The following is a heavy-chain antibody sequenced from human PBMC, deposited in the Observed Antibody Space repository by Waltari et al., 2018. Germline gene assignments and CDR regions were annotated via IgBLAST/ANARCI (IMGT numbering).Heavy chain of an antibody. J-gene: IGHJ4*02. Sequence: QVQLQQWGAGLLKPSETLSLTCAVYGGSFSGYYWSWIRQPPGKGLEWIGEINHSGSTNYNPSLKSRVTISVDTSKNQFSLKLSSVTAADTAVYYCASPGGANSSSLFDYWGQGTLVTVSS. CDR1: GGSFSGYY. D-gene: IGHD6-6*01. V-gene: IGHV4-34*01. CDR3: ASPGGANSSSLFDY. CDR2: INHSGST.